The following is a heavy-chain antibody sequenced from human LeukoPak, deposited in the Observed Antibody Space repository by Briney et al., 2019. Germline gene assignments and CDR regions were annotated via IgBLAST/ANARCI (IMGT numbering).Heavy chain of an antibody. CDR2: IYPGDSDT. V-gene: IGHV5-51*01. J-gene: IGHJ5*02. CDR1: GYIFTSYW. D-gene: IGHD3-10*01. CDR3: ARGIYYYGSAYRNNWFDP. Sequence: GESLKISCKGSGYIFTSYWIGWVRQMPGKGLECRGIIYPGDSDTRYSPSFQGQVTISADKSISTAYLQWSSLKASDTAMYYCARGIYYYGSAYRNNWFDPWGQGTLVTVSS.